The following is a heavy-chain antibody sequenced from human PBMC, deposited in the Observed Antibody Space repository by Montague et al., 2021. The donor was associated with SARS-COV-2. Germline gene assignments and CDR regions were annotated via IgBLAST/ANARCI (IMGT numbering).Heavy chain of an antibody. CDR2: IGSGGNT. D-gene: IGHD4-17*01. J-gene: IGHJ3*02. Sequence: SLRLSCAASKFTFNTYAMTWVRQAPGKGLEWVSCIGSGGNTFFADSVQGHFTISRDFSTNTVFLQMNRLRADETAMYFCASYGVKSPGAFDIWGQGTLVTVSS. V-gene: IGHV3-23*01. CDR1: KFTFNTYA. CDR3: ASYGVKSPGAFDI.